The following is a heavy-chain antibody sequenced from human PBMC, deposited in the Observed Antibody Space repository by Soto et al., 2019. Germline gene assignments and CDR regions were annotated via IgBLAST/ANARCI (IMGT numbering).Heavy chain of an antibody. CDR2: IIPIFGTT. Sequence: ASVKVSCKASGGTFSSYAISWVRQAPGQGLEWMGGIIPIFGTTNYARRFQGRVTITADKSTSTAYMELRSLRSEDTAVYYCARGTRSGSYYYYGLDVWGQGTTVTVSS. V-gene: IGHV1-69*06. J-gene: IGHJ6*02. D-gene: IGHD1-26*01. CDR3: ARGTRSGSYYYYGLDV. CDR1: GGTFSSYA.